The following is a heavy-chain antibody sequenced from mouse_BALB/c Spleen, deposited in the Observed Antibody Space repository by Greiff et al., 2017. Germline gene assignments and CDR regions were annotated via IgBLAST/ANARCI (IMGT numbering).Heavy chain of an antibody. CDR1: GYTFTSYW. Sequence: QVQLQQSGAELAKPGASVKMSCKASGYTFTSYWMHWVKQRPGQGLEWIGYINPSTGYTEYNQKFKDKATLTADKSSSTAYMQLSSLTSEDSAVYYCARWLRRDYYAMDYGGEGNSVTVSS. CDR3: ARWLRRDYYAMDY. J-gene: IGHJ4*01. CDR2: INPSTGYT. D-gene: IGHD2-2*01. V-gene: IGHV1-7*01.